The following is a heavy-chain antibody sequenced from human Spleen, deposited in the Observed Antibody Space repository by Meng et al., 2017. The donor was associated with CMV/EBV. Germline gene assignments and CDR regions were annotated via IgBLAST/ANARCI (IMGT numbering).Heavy chain of an antibody. D-gene: IGHD2-2*01. Sequence: ASVKVSCKTSSYTFTTYGISWVRQSPGQGLEWMGWISAYNGNTNYAQKLQGRVTMTTDTSTSKAYMELRSLRSDDTAVYYCARDIGGAVVVPAAIIGMDVWGQGTTVTVSS. CDR2: ISAYNGNT. CDR3: ARDIGGAVVVPAAIIGMDV. J-gene: IGHJ6*02. CDR1: SYTFTTYG. V-gene: IGHV1-18*01.